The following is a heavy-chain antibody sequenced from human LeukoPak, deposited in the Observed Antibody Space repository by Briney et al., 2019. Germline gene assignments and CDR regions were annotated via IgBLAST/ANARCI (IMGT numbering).Heavy chain of an antibody. Sequence: PRRSLRLSCAASGFTFSSYAMHWVRQAPGKGLEWVAVISYDGSNKYYADSVKGRFTISRDNSKNTLYLQMNSLRAEDTAVYYCARGPHYYYYYMDVWGKGTTVTVSS. J-gene: IGHJ6*03. CDR3: ARGPHYYYYYMDV. CDR1: GFTFSSYA. D-gene: IGHD1-14*01. CDR2: ISYDGSNK. V-gene: IGHV3-30*01.